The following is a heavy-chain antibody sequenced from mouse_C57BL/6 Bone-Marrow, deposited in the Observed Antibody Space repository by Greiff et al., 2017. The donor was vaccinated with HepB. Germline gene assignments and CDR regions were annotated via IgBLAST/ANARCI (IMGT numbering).Heavy chain of an antibody. Sequence: VKLMESDAELVKPGASVKISCKVSGYTFTDHTIHWMKQRPEQGLEWIGYIYPRDGSTKYNEKFKGKATLTADKPSSTAYMQLNSLTSEDSAVYFCARNYGSSYYYAMDYWGQGTSVTVSS. D-gene: IGHD1-1*01. CDR3: ARNYGSSYYYAMDY. CDR1: GYTFTDHT. J-gene: IGHJ4*01. V-gene: IGHV1-78*01. CDR2: IYPRDGST.